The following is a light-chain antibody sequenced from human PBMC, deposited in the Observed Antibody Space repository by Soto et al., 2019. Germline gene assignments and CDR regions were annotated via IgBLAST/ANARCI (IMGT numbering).Light chain of an antibody. Sequence: EVVLTQSPGTLSLSPGERATLSCRASQSIGSSNLAWYQQRPGQAPGLLIYGPSSRATGIPDRFSGSGSGTDFTLTISRLEPEDFAVYYCQQYGSAPRTFGQGTKVEIK. CDR2: GPS. CDR1: QSIGSSN. V-gene: IGKV3-20*01. CDR3: QQYGSAPRT. J-gene: IGKJ1*01.